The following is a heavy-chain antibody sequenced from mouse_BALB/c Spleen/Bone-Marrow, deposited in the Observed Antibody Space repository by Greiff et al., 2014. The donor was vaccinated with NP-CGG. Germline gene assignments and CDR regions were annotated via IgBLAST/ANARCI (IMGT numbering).Heavy chain of an antibody. J-gene: IGHJ3*01. CDR3: ARHDYDAAWFAY. CDR2: IYPGDGDT. CDR1: GYTFTSYW. Sequence: VQLQQSGAELARPGASVKLSCKASGYTFTSYWMQRVKQRPGQGLEWIGAIYPGDGDTRYTQKFKGKATLTADKSSSTAYMQLSSLASEDSAVYYCARHDYDAAWFAYWGQGTLVTVSA. V-gene: IGHV1-87*01. D-gene: IGHD2-4*01.